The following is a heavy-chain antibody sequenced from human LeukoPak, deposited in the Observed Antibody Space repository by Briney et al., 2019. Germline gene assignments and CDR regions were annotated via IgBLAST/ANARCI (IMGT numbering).Heavy chain of an antibody. V-gene: IGHV3-23*01. CDR1: GFTFTNYA. CDR2: ISAGGGST. CDR3: AKGDPPTYYDILTGQDY. D-gene: IGHD3-9*01. Sequence: GRSLRLSCAASGFTFTNYAMSWVRQAPGKGLEWVAGISAGGGSTYYADSVKGRFTISRDSSKNMLYLQLNSLRAEDTAVYYCAKGDPPTYYDILTGQDYWGQGTLVTVSS. J-gene: IGHJ4*02.